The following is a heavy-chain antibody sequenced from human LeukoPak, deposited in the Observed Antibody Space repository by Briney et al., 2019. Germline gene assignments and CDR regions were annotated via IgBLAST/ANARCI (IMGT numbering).Heavy chain of an antibody. CDR2: IYTSGST. Sequence: SETLPLTCTVSGGSISSYYWSWIRQPPGKGLEWIGYIYTSGSTNYNPSLKSRVTISVDMSKNQFSLKLSSVTAADTAVYYCARLRGYCSSTSCYTGWFDPWGQGTLVSVSS. CDR3: ARLRGYCSSTSCYTGWFDP. V-gene: IGHV4-4*09. CDR1: GGSISSYY. J-gene: IGHJ5*02. D-gene: IGHD2-2*02.